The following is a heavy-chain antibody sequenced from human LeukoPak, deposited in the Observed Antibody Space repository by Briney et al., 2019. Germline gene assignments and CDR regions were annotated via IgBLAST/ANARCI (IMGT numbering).Heavy chain of an antibody. CDR2: ISSGSSYI. D-gene: IGHD3-10*01. J-gene: IGHJ4*02. CDR3: ARDRNAVWFGEYESPFDF. CDR1: GFTFSSYA. V-gene: IGHV3-21*06. Sequence: GGSLRLSCAASGFTFSSYAMSWVRQAPGKGLGWVSSISSGSSYISYADSWKGRFTISRNNTKNSLYLQMNSLRAEDTAVYYCARDRNAVWFGEYESPFDFWGQGTLVTVSS.